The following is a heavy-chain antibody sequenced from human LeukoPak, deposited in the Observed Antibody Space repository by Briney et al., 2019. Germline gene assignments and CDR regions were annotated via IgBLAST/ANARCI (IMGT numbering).Heavy chain of an antibody. CDR1: GGSISSGDYY. CDR2: IYYSGST. D-gene: IGHD6-13*01. V-gene: IGHV4-30-4*08. Sequence: TLSLTCTVSGGSISSGDYYWSWIRQPPGKGLEWIGYIYYSGSTYYNPSLKSRVTISVDTSKNQFSLKLSSVTAADTAVYYCARDCPTSIAAAGAGDYYYMDVWGKGTTVTVSS. CDR3: ARDCPTSIAAAGAGDYYYMDV. J-gene: IGHJ6*03.